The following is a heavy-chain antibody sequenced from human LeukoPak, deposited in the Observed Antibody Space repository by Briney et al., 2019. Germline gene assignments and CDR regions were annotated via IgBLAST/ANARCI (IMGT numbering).Heavy chain of an antibody. D-gene: IGHD6-19*01. V-gene: IGHV3-30*04. Sequence: PGGSLRLSCAASGFTFSSYAMHWVRQAPGKGLEWVAVISYDGSNKYYADSVKGRFTISRDNSKNTLYLQMNSLRAEDTAVYYCARTTSSGWYYFDYWAREPWSPSP. CDR3: ARTTSSGWYYFDY. J-gene: IGHJ4*02. CDR1: GFTFSSYA. CDR2: ISYDGSNK.